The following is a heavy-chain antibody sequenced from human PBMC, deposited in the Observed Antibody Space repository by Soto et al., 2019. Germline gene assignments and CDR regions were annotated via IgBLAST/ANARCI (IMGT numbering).Heavy chain of an antibody. CDR2: ISAYDGKT. V-gene: IGHV1-18*01. J-gene: IGHJ5*02. Sequence: ASVKVSCNTSGYTFNTYGINCVRHAPGQGLELMGWISAYDGKTTYAEKFKGRVTLTTDTSTSTAYMELRSLRSDDTAIYYYARDPHEFWTSYWFDPWGQGTPVTVSS. CDR1: GYTFNTYG. D-gene: IGHD3-3*01. CDR3: ARDPHEFWTSYWFDP.